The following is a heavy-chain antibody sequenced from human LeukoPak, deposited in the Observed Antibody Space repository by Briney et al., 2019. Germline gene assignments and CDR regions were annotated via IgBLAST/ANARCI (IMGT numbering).Heavy chain of an antibody. D-gene: IGHD6-25*01. CDR3: AKFFAPSGGASGWTWAIEC. CDR1: GFTFSSYA. V-gene: IGHV3-23*01. Sequence: GGSLRLSCAASGFTFSSYAMTWVRQAPGEGLEWVAAISGSGDTTYYAESAKGRFTISRDNSKNTLYVQMNSLGAEDTAVYYCAKFFAPSGGASGWTWAIECWGQGTLVTVSS. CDR2: ISGSGDTT. J-gene: IGHJ4*02.